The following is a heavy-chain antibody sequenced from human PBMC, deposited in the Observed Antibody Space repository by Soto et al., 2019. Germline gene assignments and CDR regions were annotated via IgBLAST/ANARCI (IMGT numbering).Heavy chain of an antibody. D-gene: IGHD6-19*01. J-gene: IGHJ2*01. CDR2: INHSGST. V-gene: IGHV4-34*01. CDR1: GGSFSGYY. CDR3: ARAGRVAGSKEPEFDL. Sequence: QVQLQQWGAGLLKPSETLSLTCAVYGGSFSGYYWSWIRQPPGKGLEWIGEINHSGSTNYNPSLKSRVTISVDTSKNQFSLKLSSVTAADTAVYYCARAGRVAGSKEPEFDLWGRGTLVTVSS.